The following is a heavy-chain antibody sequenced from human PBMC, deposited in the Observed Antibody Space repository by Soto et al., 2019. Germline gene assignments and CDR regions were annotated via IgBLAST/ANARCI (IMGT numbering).Heavy chain of an antibody. V-gene: IGHV4-39*01. J-gene: IGHJ6*02. CDR2: IYYSGST. D-gene: IGHD1-26*01. CDR1: GSSISSSSYY. CDR3: ARLQGDAVGATGWYYYGMDV. Sequence: PSETLSLTCTVSGSSISSSSYYWGWIRQPPGKGLEWIGSIYYSGSTYYNPSLKSRVTISVDTSKNQFSLKLSSVTAADTAVYYCARLQGDAVGATGWYYYGMDVWGQGTTVTVSS.